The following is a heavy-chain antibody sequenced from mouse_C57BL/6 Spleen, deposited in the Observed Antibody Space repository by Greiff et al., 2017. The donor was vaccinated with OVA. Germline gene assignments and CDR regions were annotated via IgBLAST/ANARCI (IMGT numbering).Heavy chain of an antibody. CDR3: VRESWDAWFAY. J-gene: IGHJ3*01. CDR2: IRRKSSNYAT. V-gene: IGHV10-3*01. CDR1: GFTFNTYA. D-gene: IGHD4-1*01. Sequence: EVMLVESGGGLVQPKGSLKLSCAASGFTFNTYAMHWVRQAPGKGLEWVARIRRKSSNYATYYADSVKDRFTISRDDSQSMLYLQMNNLKTEDTAMYYCVRESWDAWFAYWGQGTLVTVSA.